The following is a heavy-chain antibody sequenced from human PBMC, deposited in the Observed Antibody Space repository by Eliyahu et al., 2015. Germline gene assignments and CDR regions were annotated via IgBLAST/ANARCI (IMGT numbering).Heavy chain of an antibody. CDR2: IYYSGST. D-gene: IGHD3-10*01. Sequence: QVQLQESGPGLVKPSETLSLTCTVSGGSISSYYWSWIRQPPGKGLEWIGYIYYSGSTNYNPSLKSRVTISVDTSKNQFSLKLSSVTAADTAVYYCARGMGDSLFTMVQGVIAPFDPWGQGTLVTVSS. V-gene: IGHV4-59*01. CDR1: GGSISSYY. CDR3: ARGMGDSLFTMVQGVIAPFDP. J-gene: IGHJ5*02.